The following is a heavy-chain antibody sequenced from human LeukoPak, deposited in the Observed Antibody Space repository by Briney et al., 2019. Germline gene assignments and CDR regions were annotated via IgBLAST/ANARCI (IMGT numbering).Heavy chain of an antibody. CDR1: GFTFSSYG. D-gene: IGHD1-1*01. Sequence: GGSLRLSCAASGFTFSSYGMHWVRQAPGKGLEWVAVISYDGSNKYYADSVKGRFTISRDNSKNTLYLQMNSLRAEDTAVYYCARLKPTAPGDYWGKGTLVTVSS. V-gene: IGHV3-30*03. J-gene: IGHJ4*02. CDR3: ARLKPTAPGDY. CDR2: ISYDGSNK.